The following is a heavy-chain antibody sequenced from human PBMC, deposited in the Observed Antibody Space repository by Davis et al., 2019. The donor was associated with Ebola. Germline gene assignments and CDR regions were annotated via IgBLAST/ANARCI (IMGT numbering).Heavy chain of an antibody. J-gene: IGHJ4*02. Sequence: MPGGSLRLSCTVSGGSISSSSYYWGWIRQPPGKGLEWIGSIYYSGSTNYNPSLKSRVTISVDTSKNQFSLKLSSVTAADTAVYYCARDVSVWGQGTLVTVSS. CDR3: ARDVSV. CDR1: GGSISSSSYY. D-gene: IGHD5/OR15-5a*01. CDR2: IYYSGST. V-gene: IGHV4-39*07.